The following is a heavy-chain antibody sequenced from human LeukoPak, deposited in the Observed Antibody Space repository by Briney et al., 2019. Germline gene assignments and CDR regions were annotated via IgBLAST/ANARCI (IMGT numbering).Heavy chain of an antibody. Sequence: GASVKVSCKASGGTFSSYAISWVRQAPGQGLEWMGGIIPIFGTANYAQKFQGRVTITADESTSTAYMELSSLRSEDTAVYYCAREGDFWSGPLHDAFDIWGQGTMVTVSS. J-gene: IGHJ3*02. D-gene: IGHD3-3*01. CDR2: IIPIFGTA. CDR3: AREGDFWSGPLHDAFDI. V-gene: IGHV1-69*13. CDR1: GGTFSSYA.